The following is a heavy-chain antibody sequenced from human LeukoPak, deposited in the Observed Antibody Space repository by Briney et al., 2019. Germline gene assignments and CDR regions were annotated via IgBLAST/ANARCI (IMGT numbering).Heavy chain of an antibody. V-gene: IGHV3-7*03. J-gene: IGHJ4*02. CDR1: GFPFSSYW. CDR3: AKGISSSWYDY. CDR2: IKQDGSKK. Sequence: GGSLRLSCVASGFPFSSYWMTWVRQAPGKGLEWVANIKQDGSKKSYVDSVKGRFTIFRDNAKNTLYLQMNSLRAEDTAVYYCAKGISSSWYDYWGQGTLVTVSS. D-gene: IGHD6-13*01.